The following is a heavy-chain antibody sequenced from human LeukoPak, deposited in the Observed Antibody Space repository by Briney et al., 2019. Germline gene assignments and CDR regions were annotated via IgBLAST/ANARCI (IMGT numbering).Heavy chain of an antibody. V-gene: IGHV1-69*13. CDR1: GGTFTIYA. D-gene: IGHD2-2*01. J-gene: IGHJ6*04. Sequence: SLTVSFKASGGTFTIYAISWVRQAPGQGLEWMGGIIPIFGTANYAQKFQGRVTITADESTSTAYMELSSLRSEDTAVYYCARREVVVVPAAPPDYYGMDVWGKGTTVTVSS. CDR2: IIPIFGTA. CDR3: ARREVVVVPAAPPDYYGMDV.